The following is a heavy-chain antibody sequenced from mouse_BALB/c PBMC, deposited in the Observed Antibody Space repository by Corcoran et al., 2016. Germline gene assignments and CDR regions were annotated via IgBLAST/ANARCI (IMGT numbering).Heavy chain of an antibody. D-gene: IGHD2-4*01. CDR1: GFNIKDTY. J-gene: IGHJ2*01. CDR3: APTVKGY. Sequence: EVQLQLSGAELVKPGASVKLSCTASGFNIKDTYMHWVKQRPEQGLEWIGRIDPANGNTKYDPKFQGKATITADTSTNTAYLQLSSLTSEDTAVYYFAPTVKGYWGQGTTLTVSS. V-gene: IGHV14-3*02. CDR2: IDPANGNT.